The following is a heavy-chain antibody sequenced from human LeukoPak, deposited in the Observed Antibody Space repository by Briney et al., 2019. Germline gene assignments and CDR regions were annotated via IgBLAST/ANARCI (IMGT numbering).Heavy chain of an antibody. Sequence: GASVKVSCKASGYTFTSYFIHWVRQAPGEGLEWMGIINPTGGSTRYAQKFQGRVTMTRDTSTSTVYMELSSLRSEDTAVYYCARDHEYYYGSGSYYPGGCDYWGQGTVVTVSS. CDR2: INPTGGST. CDR1: GYTFTSYF. CDR3: ARDHEYYYGSGSYYPGGCDY. J-gene: IGHJ4*02. D-gene: IGHD3-10*01. V-gene: IGHV1-46*01.